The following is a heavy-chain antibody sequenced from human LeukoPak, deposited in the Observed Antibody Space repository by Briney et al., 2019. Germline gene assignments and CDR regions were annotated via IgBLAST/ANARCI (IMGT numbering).Heavy chain of an antibody. Sequence: KTSETLSLTCTVSGGSISSGGYYWSWIRQHPGKGLEWIGYIYYSGSTYYNPSLKSRVTISVDTSKNQFPLKLSSVTAADTAVYYCARVTNANFDYWGQGTLVTVSS. CDR2: IYYSGST. J-gene: IGHJ4*02. V-gene: IGHV4-31*03. CDR1: GGSISSGGYY. D-gene: IGHD4-11*01. CDR3: ARVTNANFDY.